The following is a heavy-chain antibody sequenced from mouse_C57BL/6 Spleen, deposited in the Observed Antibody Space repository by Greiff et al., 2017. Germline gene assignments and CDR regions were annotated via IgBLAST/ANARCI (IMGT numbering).Heavy chain of an antibody. D-gene: IGHD2-1*01. CDR2: INPSTGGT. Sequence: EVKLQESGPELVKPGASVKISCKASGYSFTGYYMNWVKQSPEKSLEWIGEINPSTGGTTYNQKFKAKATLTVDKSSSTAYMQLKSLTSEDSAVYYCARDGNYDYWGQGTTRTVSS. J-gene: IGHJ2*01. CDR1: GYSFTGYY. V-gene: IGHV1-42*01. CDR3: ARDGNYDY.